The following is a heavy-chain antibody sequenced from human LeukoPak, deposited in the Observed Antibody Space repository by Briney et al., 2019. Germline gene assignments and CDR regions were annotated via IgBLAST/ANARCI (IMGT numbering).Heavy chain of an antibody. Sequence: GGSLRLSCAASGFTFSSYAMHWVRQAPGKGLEWVAVISYDGSNKYYADSVKGRFTISRDNSKNTLYLQMNSLRAEDTAVYYCAKEAPYDYVWGSYRHFDYWGQGTLVTVSS. J-gene: IGHJ4*02. CDR2: ISYDGSNK. D-gene: IGHD3-16*02. CDR3: AKEAPYDYVWGSYRHFDY. V-gene: IGHV3-30-3*01. CDR1: GFTFSSYA.